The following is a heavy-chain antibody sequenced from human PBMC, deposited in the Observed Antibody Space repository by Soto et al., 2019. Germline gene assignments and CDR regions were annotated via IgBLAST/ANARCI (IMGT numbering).Heavy chain of an antibody. CDR2: IYYSGST. V-gene: IGHV4-59*12. CDR1: GGSISSYY. Sequence: PSETLSLTCTVSGGSISSYYWSWIRQPPGKGLEWIGYIYYSGSTNYNPSLKSRVTISVDTSKNQFSLKLSSVTAADTAVYYCAVLRYFDWSHDYWGQGTLVTVSS. D-gene: IGHD3-9*01. CDR3: AVLRYFDWSHDY. J-gene: IGHJ4*02.